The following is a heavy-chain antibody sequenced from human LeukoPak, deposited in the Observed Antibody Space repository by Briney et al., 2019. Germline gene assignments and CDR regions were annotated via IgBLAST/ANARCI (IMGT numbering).Heavy chain of an antibody. Sequence: SVKVSCKASGGTFSSYAISWVRQAPGQGLEWMGGIIPIFGTANYAQKFQGRVTITTDESTSTAYMELSSLRSEDTAVYYCARLGVRYFDWLGSYYMDVWGKGTTVTVSS. CDR1: GGTFSSYA. CDR3: ARLGVRYFDWLGSYYMDV. J-gene: IGHJ6*03. D-gene: IGHD3-9*01. V-gene: IGHV1-69*05. CDR2: IIPIFGTA.